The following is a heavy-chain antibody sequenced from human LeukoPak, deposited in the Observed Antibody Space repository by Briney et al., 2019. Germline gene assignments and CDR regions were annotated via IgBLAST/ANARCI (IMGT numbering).Heavy chain of an antibody. D-gene: IGHD6-6*01. J-gene: IGHJ5*02. V-gene: IGHV3-23*01. CDR1: GFTFAGHA. CDR2: ITDSGGAT. CDR3: AKDFLFSPSIAARPNWFDP. Sequence: PGGSLRLSCVGSGFTFAGHAMTWVRQAPGKGLEWVSFITDSGGATTYADSVKGRFTISRDNSKNTLYLQMNSLRAEDTAVYYCAKDFLFSPSIAARPNWFDPWGQGTLVTVSS.